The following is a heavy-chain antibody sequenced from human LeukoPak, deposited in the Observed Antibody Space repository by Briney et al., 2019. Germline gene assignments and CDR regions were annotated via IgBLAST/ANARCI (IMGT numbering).Heavy chain of an antibody. Sequence: GGSLRLSCAASGITFSSYGMSWVRQAPGKGLEWVSSISSTGGTTYYADSVKGRFTISRDNAMNSLSLQMNSLRAEDTAVYYCARAGVGGYYFDYWGQGTLVTVSS. CDR1: GITFSSYG. D-gene: IGHD3-16*01. CDR2: ISSTGGTT. J-gene: IGHJ4*02. CDR3: ARAGVGGYYFDY. V-gene: IGHV3-23*01.